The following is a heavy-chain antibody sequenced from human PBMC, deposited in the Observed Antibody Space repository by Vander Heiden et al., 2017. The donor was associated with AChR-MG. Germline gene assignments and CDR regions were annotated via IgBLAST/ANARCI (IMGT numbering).Heavy chain of an antibody. Sequence: EVQLVESGGGLVQPGGSLRLSCAASGFISSNYSMTWVRQAPGKGLEWVANIRQDGNEIHYVDSVKGRFTISRDNAKNSLYLQMNSLRAEDTAIYYCARDPLGESSGQTAEYFQYWGQGTLVTVSS. J-gene: IGHJ1*01. CDR1: GFISSNYS. D-gene: IGHD3-16*01. V-gene: IGHV3-7*01. CDR3: ARDPLGESSGQTAEYFQY. CDR2: IRQDGNEI.